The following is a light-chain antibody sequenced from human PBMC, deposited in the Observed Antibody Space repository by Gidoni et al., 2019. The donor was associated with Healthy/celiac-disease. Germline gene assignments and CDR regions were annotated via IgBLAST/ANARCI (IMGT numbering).Light chain of an antibody. Sequence: LMTPPLLSLPVTPGEPASISCRSSQSILHSNCYNDLDWYLQKPGQSPQLLIYLGSSRECGVPARFSGSGSGTDFTLKISSVEAEDVGVYYCKQALRTPLTFGGGTKVEIK. V-gene: IGKV2-28*01. CDR3: KQALRTPLT. CDR2: LGS. J-gene: IGKJ4*01. CDR1: QSILHSNCYND.